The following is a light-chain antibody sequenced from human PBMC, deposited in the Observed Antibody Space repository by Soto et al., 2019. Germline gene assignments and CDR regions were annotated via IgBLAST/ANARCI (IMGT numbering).Light chain of an antibody. V-gene: IGLV2-14*03. CDR2: DVS. J-gene: IGLJ1*01. CDR3: SSYTSSSTYV. Sequence: LSQPASVSGSPGQSITLSCTGTSSDVGGYNYVSWYQQHPGKVPKLMIYDVSNRPSGVSNRFSGSKSGNTASLTISGLQAEEEADYYCSSYTSSSTYVFGIGTKVTV. CDR1: SSDVGGYNY.